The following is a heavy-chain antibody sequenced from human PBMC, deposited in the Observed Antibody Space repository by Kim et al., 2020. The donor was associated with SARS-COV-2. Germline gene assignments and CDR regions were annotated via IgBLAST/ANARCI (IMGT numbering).Heavy chain of an antibody. Sequence: GGSLRLSCAASGFTFSSYSMNWVRQAPGKGLEWVSSISSSSSYIYYADSVKGRFTISRDNAKNSLYLQMNSLRAEDTAVYYCARVPGRGYSGYESCAWGQGTLVTVSS. CDR2: ISSSSSYI. J-gene: IGHJ5*02. D-gene: IGHD5-12*01. CDR3: ARVPGRGYSGYESCA. CDR1: GFTFSSYS. V-gene: IGHV3-21*01.